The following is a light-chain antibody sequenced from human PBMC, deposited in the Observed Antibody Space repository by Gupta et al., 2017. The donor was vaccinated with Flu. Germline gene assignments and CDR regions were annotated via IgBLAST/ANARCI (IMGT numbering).Light chain of an antibody. CDR2: ESN. CDR3: ATWDTSLSAVI. Sequence: NANIGNKYVGWYQQLPGTVPKLLIYESNKRPSGIPDRFSGSKSGTSATRGITGLQTGDEADYYCATWDTSLSAVIFGGGTKRAVL. CDR1: NANIGNKY. J-gene: IGLJ2*01. V-gene: IGLV1-51*01.